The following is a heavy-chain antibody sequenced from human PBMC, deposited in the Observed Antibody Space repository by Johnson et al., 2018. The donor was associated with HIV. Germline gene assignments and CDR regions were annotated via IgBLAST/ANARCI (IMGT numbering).Heavy chain of an antibody. CDR3: AKDKGVWGFDAFDI. V-gene: IGHV3-30-3*01. CDR1: GFTFSSYA. J-gene: IGHJ3*02. CDR2: ISYDGSNK. D-gene: IGHD3-16*01. Sequence: QVQLVESGGGVVQPGRSLRLSCAASGFTFSSYAMHWVRQAPGKGLEWVAVISYDGSNKYYTDSVNGQFTISRDNSKNTLYLQMNSLRAEDTAVYYCAKDKGVWGFDAFDIWGQGTMVTVSS.